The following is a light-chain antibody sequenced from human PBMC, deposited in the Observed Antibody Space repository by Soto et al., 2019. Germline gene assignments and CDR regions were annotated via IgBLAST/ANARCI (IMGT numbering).Light chain of an antibody. CDR2: GAS. J-gene: IGKJ1*01. V-gene: IGKV3-15*01. Sequence: EIVLTQSPGTLSLSPGERATLSCRASQSVSTNLAWYQQKPGQAPRLLIFGASTRATAIPARFSGSGSGTEFTLTISSLQSEDFAVYYCQQYNNWPRTFGQGTKVGIK. CDR1: QSVSTN. CDR3: QQYNNWPRT.